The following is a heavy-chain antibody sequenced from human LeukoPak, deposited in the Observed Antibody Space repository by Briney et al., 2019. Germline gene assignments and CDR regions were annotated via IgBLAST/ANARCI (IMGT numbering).Heavy chain of an antibody. CDR1: GYSFTSYW. Sequence: GASLKISCKGSGYSFTSYWIGWWRQMPGKRLEWMGTISPGAYDTRYIPSFAGQVTISADKSISTAYLQWSSLKASDSAMYYCATNTMFRGIHAFDIWGQGTMVTVSS. V-gene: IGHV5-51*01. J-gene: IGHJ3*02. CDR3: ATNTMFRGIHAFDI. D-gene: IGHD3-10*01. CDR2: ISPGAYDT.